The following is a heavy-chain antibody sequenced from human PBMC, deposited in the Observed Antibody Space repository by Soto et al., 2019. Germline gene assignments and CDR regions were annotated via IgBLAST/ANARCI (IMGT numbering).Heavy chain of an antibody. CDR2: TSANDGTK. CDR3: AREVVTTEWYFDN. J-gene: IGHJ4*02. Sequence: QVQLMESGGGVVQPGGSLRLSFVTSGFTFSSHSMHWFRQAPGKGLEWVAVTSANDGTKFYTDSVKGRFTVSRDNSKNTLYLQMNSLRVEDMAVYYCAREVVTTEWYFDNWGQGILVIVSS. V-gene: IGHV3-30-3*01. D-gene: IGHD1-1*01. CDR1: GFTFSSHS.